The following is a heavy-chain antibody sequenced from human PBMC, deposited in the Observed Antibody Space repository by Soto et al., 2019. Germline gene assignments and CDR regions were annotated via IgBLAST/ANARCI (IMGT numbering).Heavy chain of an antibody. D-gene: IGHD5-18*01. Sequence: SETLSLTCTVSGGSISSYYWSWIRQPPVKGLEWIGYIYYSVSTNYNPSLKSRVTLSVDTSKNQFSLKLSSVTAADTAVYYCARDNGYSYGYTLDHWGQGTLVTVSS. V-gene: IGHV4-59*01. J-gene: IGHJ4*02. CDR1: GGSISSYY. CDR2: IYYSVST. CDR3: ARDNGYSYGYTLDH.